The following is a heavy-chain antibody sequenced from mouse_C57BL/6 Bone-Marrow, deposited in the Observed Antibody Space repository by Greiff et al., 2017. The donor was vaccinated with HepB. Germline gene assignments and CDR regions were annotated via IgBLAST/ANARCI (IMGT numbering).Heavy chain of an antibody. V-gene: IGHV14-4*01. Sequence: VQLVESGAELVRPGASVKLSCTASGFNIKDDYMHWVKQRPEQGLEWIGWIDPENGDTEYASKFQGKATITAYKSSNPAYLQLSSLTSEETAVYYCTTYYCNYWFAYWGQGTLVTVSA. CDR1: GFNIKDDY. CDR3: TTYYCNYWFAY. J-gene: IGHJ3*01. CDR2: IDPENGDT. D-gene: IGHD2-1*01.